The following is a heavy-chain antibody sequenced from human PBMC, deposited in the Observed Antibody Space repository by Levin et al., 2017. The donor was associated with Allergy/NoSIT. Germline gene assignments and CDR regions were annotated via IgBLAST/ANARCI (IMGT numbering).Heavy chain of an antibody. D-gene: IGHD6-13*01. CDR3: ARETLVAAAVNSHYYVGFDV. Sequence: KAGGSLRLSCKTSGYTFTSHSINWVRQAPGQGLEWIGWINTHTGIPTNAQGVTGRFVFFLDTSASTAYLQINDLKPEDTAVYFCARETLVAAAVNSHYYVGFDVWGQGTTVTVSS. J-gene: IGHJ6*02. V-gene: IGHV7-4-1*02. CDR2: INTHTGIP. CDR1: GYTFTSHS.